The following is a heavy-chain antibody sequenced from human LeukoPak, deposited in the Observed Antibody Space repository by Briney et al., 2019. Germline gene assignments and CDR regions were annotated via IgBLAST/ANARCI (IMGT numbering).Heavy chain of an antibody. CDR2: ISSSSSYI. Sequence: PGGSLRLSWAASGFTFDDYTMHWVRHAQGKGLEWVSSISSSSSYIYYADSVKGRFTISRDNAKNSLYLQMNSLRAEDTAVYYCARRIGMAPDAFHIWGQGTMVTVSS. D-gene: IGHD5-24*01. V-gene: IGHV3-21*01. CDR3: ARRIGMAPDAFHI. CDR1: GFTFDDYT. J-gene: IGHJ3*02.